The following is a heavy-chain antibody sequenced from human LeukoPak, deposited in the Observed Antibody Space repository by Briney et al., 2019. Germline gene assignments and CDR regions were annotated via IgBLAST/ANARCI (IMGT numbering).Heavy chain of an antibody. CDR2: INHSGST. V-gene: IGHV4-34*01. Sequence: PSETLSLTCAVYGGSFSGYYWSWVRQPPGKGLEWIGEINHSGSTNYNPSLNSLVTISVDTSKNQFSLKLSSVTAADTAVYYCARGGRRITMIVGYFYYWGQGTLVTVSA. CDR1: GGSFSGYY. D-gene: IGHD3-22*01. CDR3: ARGGRRITMIVGYFYY. J-gene: IGHJ4*02.